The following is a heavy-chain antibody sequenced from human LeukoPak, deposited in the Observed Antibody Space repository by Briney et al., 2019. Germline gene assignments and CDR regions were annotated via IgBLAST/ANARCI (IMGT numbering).Heavy chain of an antibody. CDR1: GFTFSSYS. Sequence: PGGSLILSCAASGFTFSSYSMNWVRQAPGKGLEWVSYITSSSHSIYYADSVKGRFTISRDNAKNSLYLQMNSLRDEDTAVYYCARGIAGTESAFDIWGQGTMVTVSS. J-gene: IGHJ3*02. CDR2: ITSSSHSI. V-gene: IGHV3-48*02. CDR3: ARGIAGTESAFDI. D-gene: IGHD6-13*01.